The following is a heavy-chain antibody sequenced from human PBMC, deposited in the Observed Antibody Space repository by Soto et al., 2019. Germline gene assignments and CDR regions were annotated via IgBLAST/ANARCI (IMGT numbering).Heavy chain of an antibody. D-gene: IGHD5-18*01. CDR1: GGSFSGYY. CDR3: ARDSYNFDD. V-gene: IGHV4-34*01. CDR2: INHSGST. J-gene: IGHJ4*02. Sequence: SETLSLTCAVYGGSFSGYYWSWIRQPPGKGLEWIGEINHSGSTNYNPSLKSRVTISVDTSKNQFSLKLSSVTAADTAVYYCARDSYNFDDWGQGTLVTVSS.